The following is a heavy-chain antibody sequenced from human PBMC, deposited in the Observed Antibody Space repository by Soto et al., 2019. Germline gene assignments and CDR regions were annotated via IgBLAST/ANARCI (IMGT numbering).Heavy chain of an antibody. D-gene: IGHD6-13*01. CDR3: ARLPAYSSSWYPFDY. CDR2: IYYSGST. J-gene: IGHJ4*02. CDR1: GGSISSYY. V-gene: IGHV4-59*08. Sequence: PSETLSLTCTVSGGSISSYYWSWIRQSPRKGLEWIGYIYYSGSTNYNPSLKSRVSISVDTSKNQFSLKLSSVTAADTAVYYCARLPAYSSSWYPFDYWGQGTLVTVSS.